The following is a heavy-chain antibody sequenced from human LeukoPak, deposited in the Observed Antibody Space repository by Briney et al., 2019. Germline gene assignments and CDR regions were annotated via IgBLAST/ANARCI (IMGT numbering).Heavy chain of an antibody. Sequence: SETLSLTCTVSGGSVSSGSYYWSWIRQPPGKGLEWIGYIDYSGSTNYNPSLKSRVTKSVDTSKNQFSLKLSSVTAADTAVYYCAREGPVWYSSSWDNWFDPWGQGTLVTVSS. CDR1: GGSVSSGSYY. J-gene: IGHJ5*02. CDR3: AREGPVWYSSSWDNWFDP. D-gene: IGHD6-13*01. CDR2: IDYSGST. V-gene: IGHV4-61*01.